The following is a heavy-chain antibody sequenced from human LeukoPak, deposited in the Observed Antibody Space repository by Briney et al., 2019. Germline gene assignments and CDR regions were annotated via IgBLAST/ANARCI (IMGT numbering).Heavy chain of an antibody. CDR2: IYYSGST. J-gene: IGHJ4*02. V-gene: IGHV4-39*01. Sequence: KPSATLSLTCSVSGGSISSSSYYWGWIRQPPGKGLEWIGSIYYSGSTYYNPSLKSRVTISVDTSKNQFSLKLSSVTAADTAVYYCARSAAAGTLWGQGTLVTVSS. CDR1: GGSISSSSYY. CDR3: ARSAAAGTL. D-gene: IGHD6-13*01.